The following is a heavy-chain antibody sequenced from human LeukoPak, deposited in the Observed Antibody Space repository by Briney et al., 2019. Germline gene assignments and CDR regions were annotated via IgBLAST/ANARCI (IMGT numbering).Heavy chain of an antibody. J-gene: IGHJ4*02. CDR1: GFTFSSYW. CDR3: ARGKYYFDY. Sequence: GASLRLSCAVSGFTFSSYWMTWVRQAPGKGLEWVANIKQDGSEKYYVDSVKGRFTISRDNAKNSLHLQMNSLRAEDTAVYYCARGKYYFDYWGQGTLVTVSS. CDR2: IKQDGSEK. V-gene: IGHV3-7*04.